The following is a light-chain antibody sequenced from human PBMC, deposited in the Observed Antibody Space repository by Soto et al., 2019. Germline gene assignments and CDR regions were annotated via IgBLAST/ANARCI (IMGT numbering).Light chain of an antibody. J-gene: IGLJ1*01. CDR1: SSDVGGYDY. CDR2: EVS. V-gene: IGLV2-14*01. CDR3: SSYSISTAYL. Sequence: QSALTQPASVSGSPGRSITISCPGTSSDVGGYDYVSWYQLHPGKAPKLMVFEVSNRPSGVSYRFSGSKSGNTASLTISGLQAEDEADYFCSSYSISTAYLFGTGTKLTVL.